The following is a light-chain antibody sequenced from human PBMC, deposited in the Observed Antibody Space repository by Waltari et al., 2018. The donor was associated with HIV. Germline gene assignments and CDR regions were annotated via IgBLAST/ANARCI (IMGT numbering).Light chain of an antibody. J-gene: IGLJ3*02. CDR1: ALPKQY. CDR3: QSADSNASLWV. Sequence: SYELTQPPSVSVSPGQPARIPCSGDALPKQYAYWYQQRPGQAPVLVIYKDTERPSGIPERFSGSSSGTTATLTIIGVQAQDEADYHCQSADSNASLWVFGGGTKLTVL. V-gene: IGLV3-25*03. CDR2: KDT.